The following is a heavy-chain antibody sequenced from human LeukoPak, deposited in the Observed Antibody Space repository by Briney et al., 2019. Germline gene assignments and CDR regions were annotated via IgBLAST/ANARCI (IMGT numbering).Heavy chain of an antibody. Sequence: ASVKVSCKASGYTFTSYAMNWVRQAPGQGLEWMGWINTNTGNPTYAQGFTGRFVFSLDTSVSTAYLQISSLKAEDTAVYYCARGGYCSGTSCYWFDPWGQGTLVTVSS. V-gene: IGHV7-4-1*02. J-gene: IGHJ5*02. CDR2: INTNTGNP. CDR3: ARGGYCSGTSCYWFDP. CDR1: GYTFTSYA. D-gene: IGHD2-15*01.